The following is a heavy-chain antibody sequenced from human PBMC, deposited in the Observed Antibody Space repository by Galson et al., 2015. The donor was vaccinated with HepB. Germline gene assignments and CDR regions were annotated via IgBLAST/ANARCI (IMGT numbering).Heavy chain of an antibody. Sequence: SLRLSCAASGFTFNSYGMHWVRQAPGKGLEWVAVIWNDGSNKYYADSAKGRLTISRDNFKSTLFLQMNRLRAEDTAVYYCARGKTRMATVYYYYGLDVWGQGTTVTVSS. CDR1: GFTFNSYG. D-gene: IGHD5-24*01. J-gene: IGHJ6*02. CDR3: ARGKTRMATVYYYYGLDV. CDR2: IWNDGSNK. V-gene: IGHV3-33*02.